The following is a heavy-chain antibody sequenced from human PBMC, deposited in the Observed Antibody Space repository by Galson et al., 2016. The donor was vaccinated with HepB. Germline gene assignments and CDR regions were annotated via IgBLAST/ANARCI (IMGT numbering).Heavy chain of an antibody. CDR2: IYNAGDT. CDR3: ARDSGLGGFDV. J-gene: IGHJ3*01. D-gene: IGHD5-12*01. CDR1: GFSVRHNY. Sequence: SLRLSCAASGFSVRHNYMSCVRQAPGKGLEWVSIIYNAGDTNYADSVKGRFTVPRDNSKNTLYLQMNTLRAEDTAVYFCARDSGLGGFDVWGQGTGVTVSS. V-gene: IGHV3-53*01.